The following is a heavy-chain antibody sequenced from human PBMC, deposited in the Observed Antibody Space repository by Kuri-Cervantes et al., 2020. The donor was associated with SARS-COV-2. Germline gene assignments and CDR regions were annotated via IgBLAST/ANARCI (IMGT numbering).Heavy chain of an antibody. V-gene: IGHV3-48*03. Sequence: GESLKISCVASGFAFSSYEMNWARQAPGKGLEWISYISSSGSSTYYADSVKGRLTISRDNAHNSVYVEMNSLRPEDTAVYYCAREDYSSGYSAYWGQGTLVTVSS. D-gene: IGHD3-22*01. CDR2: ISSSGSST. CDR3: AREDYSSGYSAY. J-gene: IGHJ4*02. CDR1: GFAFSSYE.